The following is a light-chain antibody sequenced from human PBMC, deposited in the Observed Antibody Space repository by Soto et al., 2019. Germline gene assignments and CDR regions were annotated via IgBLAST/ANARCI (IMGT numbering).Light chain of an antibody. Sequence: QSALTQPASVSGSPGQSITISCTGTSSDVGSYNLVSWYQQHPGKAPKLMIYEGSKRPSGVSNRFSGSKSGNTASLTISGLQAEYEADYYCCSYAGSSISYVFGTGTKLTVL. J-gene: IGLJ1*01. V-gene: IGLV2-23*01. CDR1: SSDVGSYNL. CDR3: CSYAGSSISYV. CDR2: EGS.